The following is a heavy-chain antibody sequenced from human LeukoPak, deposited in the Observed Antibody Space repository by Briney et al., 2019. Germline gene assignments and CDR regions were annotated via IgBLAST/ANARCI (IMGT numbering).Heavy chain of an antibody. CDR2: ISSSGSTI. D-gene: IGHD2-15*01. Sequence: QPGGSLRLSCAASGFTFSSYEMKWVRQAPGKGLEWVSYISSSGSTIYYADSVKGRFTISRDNAKNSLYLQMNSLRAEDTAVYYCAREVYCSGGSCYSGTDYWGQGTLVTVSS. J-gene: IGHJ4*02. V-gene: IGHV3-48*03. CDR3: AREVYCSGGSCYSGTDY. CDR1: GFTFSSYE.